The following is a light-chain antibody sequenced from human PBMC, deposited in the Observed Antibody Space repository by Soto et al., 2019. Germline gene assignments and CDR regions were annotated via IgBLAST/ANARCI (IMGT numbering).Light chain of an antibody. CDR1: QSVSSN. Sequence: EIVMTQSPATLSVSPGERATLSCRASQSVSSNLAWYQQKPGQAPRLLIYGASTRATGIPARFSGSGSGTEFTLTVSSLQSEDFAVYNCQQYNNWPPRTFGQGTKVKIK. CDR3: QQYNNWPPRT. CDR2: GAS. V-gene: IGKV3-15*01. J-gene: IGKJ1*01.